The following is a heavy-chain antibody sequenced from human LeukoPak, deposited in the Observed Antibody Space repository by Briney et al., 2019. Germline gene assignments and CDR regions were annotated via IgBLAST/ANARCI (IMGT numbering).Heavy chain of an antibody. V-gene: IGHV4-34*01. CDR1: GGSFSGYY. Sequence: SETLSLTCAVYGGSFSGYYWSWIRQPPGKGLEWIGEINHSGSTNYNPSLKSRVTISVDTSKNQFSPKLSSVTAADTAVYYCARWRGYSYGGGSSDYWGQGTLVTVSS. CDR2: INHSGST. D-gene: IGHD5-18*01. CDR3: ARWRGYSYGGGSSDY. J-gene: IGHJ4*02.